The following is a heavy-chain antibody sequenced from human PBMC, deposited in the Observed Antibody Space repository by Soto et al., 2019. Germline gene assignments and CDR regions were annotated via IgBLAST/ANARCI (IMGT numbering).Heavy chain of an antibody. V-gene: IGHV3-15*07. CDR3: TTDRGGNYYDSSGYFL. J-gene: IGHJ4*02. CDR2: IKSKTDGGTT. D-gene: IGHD3-22*01. CDR1: GFTFSNAW. Sequence: GGSLRLSCAASGFTFSNAWMNWVRQAPGKGLEWVGRIKSKTDGGTTDDAAPVKGRITISRNDSKNTLYLQMNSLKTEDTAVYYCTTDRGGNYYDSSGYFLWGQGTLVTVSS.